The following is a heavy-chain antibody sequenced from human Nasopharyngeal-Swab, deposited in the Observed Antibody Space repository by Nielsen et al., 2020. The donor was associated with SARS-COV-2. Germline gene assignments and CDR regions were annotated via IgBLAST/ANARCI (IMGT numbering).Heavy chain of an antibody. CDR2: ISDDNTI. D-gene: IGHD3-9*01. V-gene: IGHV3-69-1*02. Sequence: VRQPPGKGLEWISYISDDNTIFYADSVKGRFTISRDNAKNSLYLHMNSLRDEDTALYYCARDSELLTNYYGLDYWGQGTLVTVSS. CDR3: ARDSELLTNYYGLDY. J-gene: IGHJ4*02.